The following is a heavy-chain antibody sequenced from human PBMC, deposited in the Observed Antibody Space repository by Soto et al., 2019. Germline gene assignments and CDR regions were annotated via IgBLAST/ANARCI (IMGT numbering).Heavy chain of an antibody. CDR2: ISYDGSNK. D-gene: IGHD4-17*01. CDR3: AKDPGTTVP. Sequence: PGGSLCLSCAASGFTFSSYGLHWVRQEPGKGLGWVAVISYDGSNKYYADSVKGRCTISRDNSKNTLYLEMNSLRAEDTAVYYCAKDPGTTVPWGQGTLVTVSS. CDR1: GFTFSSYG. V-gene: IGHV3-30*18. J-gene: IGHJ5*02.